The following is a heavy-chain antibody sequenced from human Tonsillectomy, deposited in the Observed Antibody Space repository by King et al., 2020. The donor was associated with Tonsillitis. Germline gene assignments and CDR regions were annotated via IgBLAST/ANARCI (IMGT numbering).Heavy chain of an antibody. V-gene: IGHV3-9*01. D-gene: IGHD3-10*01. Sequence: VQLVESGGGLVQPGRSLRLSCAASGFTFDDYAMHWVRHAPGKGLEWVSGINWSSGRIGYADSVKGRFTISRDNAKNSLYLQMNSLRPEDTALYYCAKDRGFGYFYMDVWGKGTTVTVSS. CDR2: INWSSGRI. J-gene: IGHJ6*03. CDR3: AKDRGFGYFYMDV. CDR1: GFTFDDYA.